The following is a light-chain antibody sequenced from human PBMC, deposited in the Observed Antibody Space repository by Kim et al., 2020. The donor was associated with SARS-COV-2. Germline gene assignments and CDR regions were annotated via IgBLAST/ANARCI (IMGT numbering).Light chain of an antibody. CDR3: QQRSNWPPT. V-gene: IGKV3-11*01. J-gene: IGKJ5*01. Sequence: EIVLTQSPATLSLSPGERATLSCRASQSVSSYLAWYQQKPGQAPSLLIYDASNRATGIPARFSGSGSGTDFTLTISSLEPEDFVVYYCQQRSNWPPTFGQGTRLEIK. CDR2: DAS. CDR1: QSVSSY.